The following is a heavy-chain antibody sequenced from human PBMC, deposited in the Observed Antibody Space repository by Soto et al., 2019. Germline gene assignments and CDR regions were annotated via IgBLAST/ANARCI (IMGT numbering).Heavy chain of an antibody. V-gene: IGHV3-64D*08. J-gene: IGHJ4*02. CDR2: ISSNGGST. Sequence: GGSLRLSCSASGFTFSSYAMHWVRQAPGKGLEYVSAISSNGGSTYYADSVKGRFTISRDNSKNTLYLQMSSLRAEDTAVYYCVKGELDIVVVPAAHDYWGQGTLVTVSS. CDR3: VKGELDIVVVPAAHDY. D-gene: IGHD2-2*03. CDR1: GFTFSSYA.